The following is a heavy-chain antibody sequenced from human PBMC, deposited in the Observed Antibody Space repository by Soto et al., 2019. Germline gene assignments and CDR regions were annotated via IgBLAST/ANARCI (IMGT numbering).Heavy chain of an antibody. CDR3: AKWGFLEWFYYYYMDV. CDR2: ISGSGGST. D-gene: IGHD3-3*01. V-gene: IGHV3-23*01. Sequence: GGSLRLSCAASGFTFSSYAMSWVRQAPGKGLEWVSAISGSGGSTYYADSVKGRFTISRDNSKNTLYLQMNSLRAEDTAVYYCAKWGFLEWFYYYYMDVWGKGTTVTVSS. CDR1: GFTFSSYA. J-gene: IGHJ6*03.